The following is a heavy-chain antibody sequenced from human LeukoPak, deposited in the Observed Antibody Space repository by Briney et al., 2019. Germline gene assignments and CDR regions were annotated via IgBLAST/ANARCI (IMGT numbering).Heavy chain of an antibody. D-gene: IGHD1-26*01. CDR3: LTVVETTIAAFDI. J-gene: IGHJ3*02. CDR2: ISSSSSYI. CDR1: GFTFSSYS. Sequence: GGSLRLSCAASGFTFSSYSINWVRQAPGKGLEWVSSISSSSSYIYYADSVKGRFTISRDNAKNSLYLQMNSLRVEDTAVYYCLTVVETTIAAFDIWGQGTMVTVSS. V-gene: IGHV3-21*01.